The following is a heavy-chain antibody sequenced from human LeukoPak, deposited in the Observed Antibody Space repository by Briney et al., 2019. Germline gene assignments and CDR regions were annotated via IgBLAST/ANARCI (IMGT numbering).Heavy chain of an antibody. CDR3: ARGRPQNYYGSGRVNSYYYYYGMDV. J-gene: IGHJ6*02. V-gene: IGHV4-39*01. D-gene: IGHD3-10*01. Sequence: SETLSLTCTVSGGSISSSSYYWGWIRQPPGKGLEWIGSIYYSGSTYYNPSLMSRVTISVDTSKNQFSLKLSSVTAADTAVYYCARGRPQNYYGSGRVNSYYYYYGMDVWGQGTTVTVSS. CDR1: GGSISSSSYY. CDR2: IYYSGST.